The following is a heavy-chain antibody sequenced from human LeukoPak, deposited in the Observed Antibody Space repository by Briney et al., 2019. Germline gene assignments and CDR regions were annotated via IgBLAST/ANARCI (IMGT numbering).Heavy chain of an antibody. V-gene: IGHV4-59*01. Sequence: SETLSLTCTVSGGSISSYSWSWIRQPPGKGLEWIGYISYSGSTNYKPSLKRRFTISVDTSKNQFSLKLSSVTAADTAVYYCARVGYFRVGMDVWGQGTTVTVSS. D-gene: IGHD3-9*01. J-gene: IGHJ6*02. CDR1: GGSISSYS. CDR3: ARVGYFRVGMDV. CDR2: ISYSGST.